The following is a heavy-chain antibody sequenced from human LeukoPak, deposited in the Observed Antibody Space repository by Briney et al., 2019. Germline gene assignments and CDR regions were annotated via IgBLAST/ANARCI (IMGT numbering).Heavy chain of an antibody. V-gene: IGHV3-74*01. CDR3: ARDPMLAYYFDY. Sequence: PGGSLRLSCAASGFTFSSYWMHWVRQAPGKGLVWVSRINSDGSSTSYADSVKGRFTISRDNAKNTLYLQMSSLRAEDTAVYYCARDPMLAYYFDYWGQGTLVTVSS. J-gene: IGHJ4*02. D-gene: IGHD2-8*01. CDR2: INSDGSST. CDR1: GFTFSSYW.